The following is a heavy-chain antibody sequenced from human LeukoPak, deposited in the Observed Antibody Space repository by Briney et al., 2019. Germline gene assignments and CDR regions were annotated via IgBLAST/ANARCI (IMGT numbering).Heavy chain of an antibody. Sequence: GGSLRLSCAASGFTFSSYAMSWVRQAPGKGLEWVSAISGSGGSTYYADSVKGRFTISRDNSKNTLYLQMNSLRAEDTAVYYCAKLTYYYGSGSPDASDIWGQGTMVTVSS. CDR3: AKLTYYYGSGSPDASDI. V-gene: IGHV3-23*01. J-gene: IGHJ3*02. D-gene: IGHD3-10*01. CDR1: GFTFSSYA. CDR2: ISGSGGST.